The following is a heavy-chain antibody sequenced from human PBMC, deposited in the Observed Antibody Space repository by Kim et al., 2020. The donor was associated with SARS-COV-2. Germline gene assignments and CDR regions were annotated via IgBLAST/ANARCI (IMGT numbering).Heavy chain of an antibody. Sequence: SETLSLTCTVSGGSISSGGYYWSWIRQHPGKGLEWIGYIYYSGSTYYNPSLKSRVTISVDTSKNQFSLKLSSVTAADTAVYYCARDFGGSGSSVDYWGQGTLVTVSS. D-gene: IGHD3-10*01. J-gene: IGHJ4*02. CDR3: ARDFGGSGSSVDY. V-gene: IGHV4-31*03. CDR1: GGSISSGGYY. CDR2: IYYSGST.